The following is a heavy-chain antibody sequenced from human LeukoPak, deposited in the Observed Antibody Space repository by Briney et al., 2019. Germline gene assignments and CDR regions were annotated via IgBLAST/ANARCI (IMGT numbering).Heavy chain of an antibody. CDR2: ISSSSSYT. CDR1: GFTFSDYY. D-gene: IGHD5-18*01. J-gene: IGHJ6*04. Sequence: GGSLRLSCAASGFTFSDYYMSWIRQAPGKGLEWVSYISSSSSYTNYADSVKGRFTISRDNAKNSLYLQMNSLRAEDTAVYYCARDTAMVYYYGMDVWGKRTTVTVSS. CDR3: ARDTAMVYYYGMDV. V-gene: IGHV3-11*06.